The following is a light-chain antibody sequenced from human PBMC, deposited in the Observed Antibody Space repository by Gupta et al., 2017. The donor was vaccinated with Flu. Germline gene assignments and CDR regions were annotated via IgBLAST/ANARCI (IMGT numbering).Light chain of an antibody. CDR3: LQSYEEPHT. CDR2: TVS. Sequence: SPLSASVTDRVSITGRASDGVINTIGWSQQQPGKAPKRLIYTVSNLECGVSSRFSGSGSGTDFNLKISRLQPEDYESYYCLQSYEEPHTLGEGTKVEI. J-gene: IGKJ4*01. V-gene: IGKV1-6*01. CDR1: DGVINT.